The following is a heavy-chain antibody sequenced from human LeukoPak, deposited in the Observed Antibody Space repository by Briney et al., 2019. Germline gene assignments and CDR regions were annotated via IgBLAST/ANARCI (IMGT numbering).Heavy chain of an antibody. V-gene: IGHV3-23*01. CDR3: AKEMSVSGPLHL. Sequence: PGGSLRLSCAASGFTLNHYSMNWVRQALGKGLEGVSCLSGGGRDTFYADSAGRRFTVSSDSSKNALFLQITRLSGDDPAIYSLAKEMSVSGPLHLWGPKPRVTVSS. D-gene: IGHD6-19*01. CDR2: LSGGGRDT. J-gene: IGHJ5*02. CDR1: GFTLNHYS.